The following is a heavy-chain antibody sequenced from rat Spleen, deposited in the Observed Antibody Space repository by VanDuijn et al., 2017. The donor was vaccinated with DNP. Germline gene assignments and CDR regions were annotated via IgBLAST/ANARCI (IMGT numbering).Heavy chain of an antibody. CDR1: GFSLTSYG. Sequence: QVQLKESGPGLVQPSQTLSLTCTVSGFSLTSYGVSWVRQPPGKGLEWIAAISSGGSTYYNSAIKSRLSISRDTSKSQVFLKMNSLQTEDTAMYFCARSHPHYYAMDAWGQGTSVTVSS. J-gene: IGHJ4*01. CDR2: ISSGGST. D-gene: IGHD3-1*01. V-gene: IGHV2S12*01. CDR3: ARSHPHYYAMDA.